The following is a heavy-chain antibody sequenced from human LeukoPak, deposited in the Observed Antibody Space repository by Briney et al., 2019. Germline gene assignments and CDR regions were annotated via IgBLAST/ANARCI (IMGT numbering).Heavy chain of an antibody. Sequence: GGSLRLSCAASGFTFSNYSMHWLRQAPGKGLEWVSYISTSSSYIYYGDSVKGRFNISRDNDKHSLYPQVHSLSAEDTALYYCARVHQSSREARGRLDPWGQGTLFTVSS. CDR1: GFTFSNYS. J-gene: IGHJ5*02. CDR2: ISTSSSYI. D-gene: IGHD3-10*01. V-gene: IGHV3-21*01. CDR3: ARVHQSSREARGRLDP.